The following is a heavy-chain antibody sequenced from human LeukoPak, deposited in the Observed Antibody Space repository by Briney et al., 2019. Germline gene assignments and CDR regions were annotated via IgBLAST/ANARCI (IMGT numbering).Heavy chain of an antibody. CDR2: INHDGLSA. D-gene: IGHD6-13*01. V-gene: IGHV3-74*01. CDR1: GFTVSSNY. CDR3: AKDIGAAAATDYFDY. Sequence: GGSLRLSCAASGFTVSSNYMSWVRQAPGKGLVWVSRINHDGLSANYADSVKGRFTISRDNSKNTLYLQMNSLRAEDTAVYYCAKDIGAAAATDYFDYWGQGTLVTVSS. J-gene: IGHJ4*02.